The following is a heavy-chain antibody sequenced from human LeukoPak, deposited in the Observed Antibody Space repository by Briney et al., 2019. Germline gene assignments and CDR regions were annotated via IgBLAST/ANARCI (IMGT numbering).Heavy chain of an antibody. CDR1: GYTFTSYD. D-gene: IGHD3-10*01. V-gene: IGHV1-8*01. J-gene: IGHJ4*02. CDR2: MNPNSGNT. Sequence: ASVKVSCKASGYTFTSYDTNWVRQATGQGLEWMGWMNPNSGNTGYAQKFQGRVTMTRNTSISTAYMELSSLRSEDTAVYYCARVRGYAGTEVDYWGQGTLVTVSS. CDR3: ARVRGYAGTEVDY.